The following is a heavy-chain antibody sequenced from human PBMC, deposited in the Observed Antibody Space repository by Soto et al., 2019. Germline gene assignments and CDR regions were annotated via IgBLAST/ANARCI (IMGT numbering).Heavy chain of an antibody. Sequence: TGGSLRLSCAASGFTFSSYAMSWVRQAPGKGLEWVSAISGSGGSTYYADSVKGRFTISRDNSKNTLYLQMNSLRAEDTAVYYCAKEAMMGYGYYYGMDVWGQGTTVTVSS. CDR1: GFTFSSYA. J-gene: IGHJ6*02. D-gene: IGHD1-1*01. V-gene: IGHV3-23*01. CDR3: AKEAMMGYGYYYGMDV. CDR2: ISGSGGST.